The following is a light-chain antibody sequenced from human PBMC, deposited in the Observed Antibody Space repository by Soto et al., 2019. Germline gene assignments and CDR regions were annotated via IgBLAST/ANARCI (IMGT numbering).Light chain of an antibody. V-gene: IGKV3-15*01. CDR2: GAS. Sequence: IVMTQSPATLSVSPGESVTFSCRASQGINRNLAWYQRKPGQPPRLLISGASTGATGIPARFRGSGSVTEFTLTINSLQSEDSAVYYCQQYYTWPVTFGGGTKVDIK. J-gene: IGKJ4*02. CDR1: QGINRN. CDR3: QQYYTWPVT.